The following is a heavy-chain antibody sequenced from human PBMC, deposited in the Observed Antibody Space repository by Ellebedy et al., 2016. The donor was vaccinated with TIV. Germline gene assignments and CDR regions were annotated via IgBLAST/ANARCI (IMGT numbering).Heavy chain of an antibody. V-gene: IGHV3-30*18. Sequence: GGSLRLSXAASGFTFSSYGMHWVRQAPGKGLEWVAVISYDGSNKYYADSVKGRFTISRDNSKNTLYLQMNSLRAEDTAVYYCAKGTMVRGVNYYYYGMDVWGQGTTVTVSS. CDR1: GFTFSSYG. CDR3: AKGTMVRGVNYYYYGMDV. J-gene: IGHJ6*02. D-gene: IGHD3-10*01. CDR2: ISYDGSNK.